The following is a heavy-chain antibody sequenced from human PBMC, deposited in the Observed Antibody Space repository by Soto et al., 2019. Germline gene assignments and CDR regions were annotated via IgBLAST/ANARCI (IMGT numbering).Heavy chain of an antibody. CDR1: GGSISSGAYS. J-gene: IGHJ5*02. D-gene: IGHD2-2*02. V-gene: IGHV4-30-2*01. CDR3: ARGLRYRMIRFDP. CDR2: IYHSGST. Sequence: SETLSLTCAVSGGSISSGAYSWSWIRQPPGKGLEWIGYIYHSGSTYYNPSLKSRVTISVDRSKNQFSLKLSSVTAADTAVYYCARGLRYRMIRFDPWGQGTLVTVSS.